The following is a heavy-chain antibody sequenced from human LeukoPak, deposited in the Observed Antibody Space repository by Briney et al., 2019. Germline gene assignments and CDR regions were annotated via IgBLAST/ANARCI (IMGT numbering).Heavy chain of an antibody. Sequence: SETLSLTCTVCGGSISSYYWSWLRQPAGKGLEWIGRIYTSGSTNYNPSLKSRVTMLVDTSKNQFSLKLSSVTAADTAVYYCARAVSDYDILTGYYLQVGYFDYWGQGTLVTVSS. D-gene: IGHD3-9*01. J-gene: IGHJ4*02. CDR1: GGSISSYY. CDR2: IYTSGST. CDR3: ARAVSDYDILTGYYLQVGYFDY. V-gene: IGHV4-4*07.